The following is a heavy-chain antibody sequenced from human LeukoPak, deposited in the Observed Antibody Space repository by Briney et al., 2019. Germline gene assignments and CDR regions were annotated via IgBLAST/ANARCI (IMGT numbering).Heavy chain of an antibody. V-gene: IGHV3-30-3*01. CDR2: ISYDGSNK. CDR1: GFTFSSYE. J-gene: IGHJ6*02. CDR3: ARAMVRGVIMQSIYYYYGMDV. D-gene: IGHD3-10*01. Sequence: GGSLRLSCAASGFTFSSYEMHWVRQAPGKGLEWVAVISYDGSNKYYADSVKGRFTISRDNSKNTLYLQMNSLRAEDTAVYYCARAMVRGVIMQSIYYYYGMDVWGQGTTVTVSS.